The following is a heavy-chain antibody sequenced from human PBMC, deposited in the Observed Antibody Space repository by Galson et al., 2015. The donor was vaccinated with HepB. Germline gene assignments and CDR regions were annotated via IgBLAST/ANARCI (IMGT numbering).Heavy chain of an antibody. D-gene: IGHD3-10*01. CDR3: ARDLGDPMVRGVIEDY. CDR1: GYTFTSYA. J-gene: IGHJ4*02. CDR2: INTNTGNP. Sequence: SVKVSCKASGYTFTSYAMNWVRQAPGQGLEWMGWINTNTGNPTYAQGFTGRFVFSLDTSVSTAYLQISSLKAEDTAVYYCARDLGDPMVRGVIEDYWGQGTLVTVSS. V-gene: IGHV7-4-1*02.